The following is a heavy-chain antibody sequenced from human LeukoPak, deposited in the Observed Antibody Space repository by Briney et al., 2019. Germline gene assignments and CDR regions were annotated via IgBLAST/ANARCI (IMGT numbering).Heavy chain of an antibody. J-gene: IGHJ4*02. CDR3: VRIDDY. Sequence: SETLSLTCAVNGGSFSGYYWSWIRQPPGKGLEWIAETNHSGRTNYNPSLKSRVTISVDTSKNQFSLKLSSVTAADTAVYYCVRIDDYWGQGTLVTVSS. V-gene: IGHV4-34*01. CDR1: GGSFSGYY. D-gene: IGHD2-15*01. CDR2: TNHSGRT.